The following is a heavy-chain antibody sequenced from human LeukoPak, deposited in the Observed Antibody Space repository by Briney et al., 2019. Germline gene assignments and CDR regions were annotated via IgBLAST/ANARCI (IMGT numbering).Heavy chain of an antibody. CDR2: ISGSGGRS. Sequence: GGSLRLSCAASGFTFSSCAMSWVRQAPGKGLEWVSAISGSGGRSYYADSVKGRFTISRDNSKNTLYLQMNSLRAEDTAVYYCARHPEPGYCSSTSCHESYFDYWGQGTLVTVSS. J-gene: IGHJ4*02. V-gene: IGHV3-23*01. D-gene: IGHD2-2*01. CDR3: ARHPEPGYCSSTSCHESYFDY. CDR1: GFTFSSCA.